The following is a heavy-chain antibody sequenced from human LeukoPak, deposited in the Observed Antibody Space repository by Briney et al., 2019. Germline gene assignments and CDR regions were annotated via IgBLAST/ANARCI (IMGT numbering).Heavy chain of an antibody. CDR3: ARAPDWLGYFDL. V-gene: IGHV3-23*01. D-gene: IGHD6-19*01. Sequence: GGSLRLSCAASGFTFSSYAMSWVRQAPGKGLEWVSAISGSGGSTYYADSVKGRFTISRDNSKNTLYLLMNSLRAEDTAVYYCARAPDWLGYFDLWGRGTLVTVSS. CDR1: GFTFSSYA. J-gene: IGHJ2*01. CDR2: ISGSGGST.